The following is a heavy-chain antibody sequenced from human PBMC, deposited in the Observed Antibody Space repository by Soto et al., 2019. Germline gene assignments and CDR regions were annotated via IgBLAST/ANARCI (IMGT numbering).Heavy chain of an antibody. CDR1: GGTFSSYT. Sequence: ASVKVSCKASGGTFSSYTISWVRQAPGQGLEWMGRIIPILGIANYAQKFQGRVTITADKSTSTAYMELSSLRSEDTAVYYCARADSVAAARRPYYYYMDVWGKGTTVTVSS. V-gene: IGHV1-69*02. D-gene: IGHD6-6*01. CDR2: IIPILGIA. J-gene: IGHJ6*03. CDR3: ARADSVAAARRPYYYYMDV.